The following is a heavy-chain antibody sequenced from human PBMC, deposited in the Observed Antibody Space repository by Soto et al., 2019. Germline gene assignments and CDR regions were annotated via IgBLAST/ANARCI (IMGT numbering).Heavy chain of an antibody. CDR3: AKPSRMGAYYYYGMDV. V-gene: IGHV3-30*18. CDR1: GFTFSSYG. Sequence: PGGSLRLSCAASGFTFSSYGMHWVRQAPGKGLEWVAVISYDGSNKYYADSEKGRFTISRDNSKNTLYLQMNSLRAEDTAVYYCAKPSRMGAYYYYGMDVWGQGTTVTVS. CDR2: ISYDGSNK. J-gene: IGHJ6*02. D-gene: IGHD3-16*01.